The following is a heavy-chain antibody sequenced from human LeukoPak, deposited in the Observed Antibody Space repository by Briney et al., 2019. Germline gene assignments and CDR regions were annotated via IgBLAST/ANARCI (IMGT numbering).Heavy chain of an antibody. Sequence: GGSLRLSCAVSGFTVSSNHMSWVRQAPGKGLEWVASINKDGGEKYYVDSVKGRFTISRDNAKNSLYLQMNSLRADDTAVYYCVKDSPPRYSGSPPAYWGQGTLVTVSS. D-gene: IGHD1-26*01. CDR1: GFTVSSNH. V-gene: IGHV3-7*03. J-gene: IGHJ4*02. CDR2: INKDGGEK. CDR3: VKDSPPRYSGSPPAY.